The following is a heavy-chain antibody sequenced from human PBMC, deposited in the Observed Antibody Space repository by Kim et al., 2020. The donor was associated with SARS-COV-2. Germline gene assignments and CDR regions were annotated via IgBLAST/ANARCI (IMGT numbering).Heavy chain of an antibody. J-gene: IGHJ4*02. V-gene: IGHV1-3*01. D-gene: IGHD3-9*01. CDR2: INAGNGNT. CDR1: GYTFTSYA. CDR3: ARGRVGGLRYFDWLSCNFDY. Sequence: ASVKVSCKASGYTFTSYAMHWVRQAPGQRLEWMGWINAGNGNTKYSQKFQGRVTITRDTSASTAYMELSSLRSEDTAVYYCARGRVGGLRYFDWLSCNFDYWGQGTLVTVSS.